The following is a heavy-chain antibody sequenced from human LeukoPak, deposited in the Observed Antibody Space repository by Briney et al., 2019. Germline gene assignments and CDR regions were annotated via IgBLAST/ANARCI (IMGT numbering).Heavy chain of an antibody. CDR3: ARGREGYYDSSGYYRALDY. V-gene: IGHV4-59*01. D-gene: IGHD3-22*01. CDR2: IDYSGST. CDR1: GGSISSYY. Sequence: SETLSLTCSVSGGSISSYYWSWIRQPPGKGLEWIGYIDYSGSTNYNPSLKSRVTISVDTSKNQFSLKLSSVTAADTAVHYCARGREGYYDSSGYYRALDYWGQGTLVTVSS. J-gene: IGHJ4*02.